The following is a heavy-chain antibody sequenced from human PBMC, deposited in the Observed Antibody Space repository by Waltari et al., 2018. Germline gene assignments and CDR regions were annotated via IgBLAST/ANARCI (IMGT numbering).Heavy chain of an antibody. D-gene: IGHD6-19*01. J-gene: IGHJ6*02. CDR2: IYTSGST. CDR1: GGSISSYY. CDR3: ARDFSSGWVSFYYGMDV. V-gene: IGHV4-4*07. Sequence: QVQLQESGPGLVKPSETLSLTCTVSGGSISSYYWSWIRQPAGKGLEWIGRIYTSGSTNTNPSLKSRVTMSVDTSKNQFSLKLSAVTAADTAVYYCARDFSSGWVSFYYGMDVWGQGTTVTVSS.